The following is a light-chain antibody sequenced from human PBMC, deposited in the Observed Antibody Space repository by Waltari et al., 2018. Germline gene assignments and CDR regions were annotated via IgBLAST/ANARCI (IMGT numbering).Light chain of an antibody. CDR1: ISDVGGYTY. CDR2: EVS. CDR3: SSYTSSSTPVV. V-gene: IGLV2-14*01. Sequence: QSALTHPASVSGSPGQSITISCTGPISDVGGYTYDSWYQQHPGKAPTLMLSEVSNRPSGVSNRFSGSKSGNTASLTISGLQAEDEADYYCSSYTSSSTPVVFGGGTKLTVL. J-gene: IGLJ2*01.